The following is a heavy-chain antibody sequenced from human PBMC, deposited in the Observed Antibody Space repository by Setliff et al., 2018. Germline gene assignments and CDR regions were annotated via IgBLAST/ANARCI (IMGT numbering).Heavy chain of an antibody. CDR3: ARVFGDNDLPDI. Sequence: SSETLSLTCTVSGDSISNYYWNWIRQPAGKGLEWIGRIYVTESTKYNPSLKSRVTLSIDTSKNQFSLKLSSVTAADAAVYFCARVFGDNDLPDIWGRGTMVTVSS. D-gene: IGHD2-21*02. CDR1: GDSISNYY. V-gene: IGHV4-4*07. J-gene: IGHJ3*02. CDR2: IYVTEST.